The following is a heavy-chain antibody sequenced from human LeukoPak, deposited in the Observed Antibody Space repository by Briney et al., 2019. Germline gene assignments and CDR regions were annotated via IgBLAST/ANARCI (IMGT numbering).Heavy chain of an antibody. J-gene: IGHJ4*02. D-gene: IGHD3-9*01. V-gene: IGHV3-21*01. CDR3: TRDPLRYPRVVHYDY. CDR1: GFTFSTSA. CDR2: IDYDSSHI. Sequence: GGSLRLSCAASGFTFSTSAMNWVRQVPGKGLEWVSSIDYDSSHIYYAASVRGRFTISRDNARDSVYLQMDSLRVEDTAVYYCTRDPLRYPRVVHYDYWGQGTLVAVSS.